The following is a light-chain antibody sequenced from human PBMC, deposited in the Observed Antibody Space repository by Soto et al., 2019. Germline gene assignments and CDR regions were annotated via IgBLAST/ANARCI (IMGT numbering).Light chain of an antibody. V-gene: IGKV1-12*01. CDR2: GET. CDR3: QQARSFPPVLA. Sequence: DIQMTQSPSSVSASVGDRVTITCRASQRSGGWLAWYQQKPGKAPRALTYGETILQSGVTPRFSGSGSGTEFTLTISSLQPEDVASYFCQQARSFPPVLAFGGGTRVE. CDR1: QRSGGW. J-gene: IGKJ4*01.